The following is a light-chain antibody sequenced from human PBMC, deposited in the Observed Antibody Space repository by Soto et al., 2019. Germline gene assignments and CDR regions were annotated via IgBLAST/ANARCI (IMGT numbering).Light chain of an antibody. CDR3: QQSNNWPLT. CDR2: GAS. V-gene: IGKV3-15*01. Sequence: EIVMTQSPATLSVSPGERATLSCRASQSVNNNLAWYQQKPGQTPRLLIYGASTRATGVPARFSGSASGTEFTLTISSLQSADFAVYYCQQSNNWPLTFGGGTKVEIK. J-gene: IGKJ4*01. CDR1: QSVNNN.